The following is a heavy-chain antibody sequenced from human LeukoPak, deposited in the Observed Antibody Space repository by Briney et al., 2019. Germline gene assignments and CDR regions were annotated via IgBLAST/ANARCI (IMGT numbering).Heavy chain of an antibody. CDR2: INRSGST. Sequence: SESLSLTCAVYGGSFSGYYWSWIRQPPGKGLEWIGEINRSGSTNYNPSLKSRVTISGDTSTNQFSLKLSSVTAADTAVYYCAYEVGATTSDAFDIWGQGTMVTVSS. CDR1: GGSFSGYY. J-gene: IGHJ3*02. CDR3: AYEVGATTSDAFDI. D-gene: IGHD1-26*01. V-gene: IGHV4-34*01.